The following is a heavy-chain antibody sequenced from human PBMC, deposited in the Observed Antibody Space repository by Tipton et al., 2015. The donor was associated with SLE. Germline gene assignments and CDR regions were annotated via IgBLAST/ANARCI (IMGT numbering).Heavy chain of an antibody. CDR1: GFTFSSYG. CDR3: ARVARYSSSWYDY. J-gene: IGHJ4*02. V-gene: IGHV3-30*02. CDR2: IRYDGSNK. Sequence: SLRLSCAASGFTFSSYGMHWVRQAPGKGLEWVAFIRYDGSNKYYADSVKGRFTISRDNSKNTLYLQMNSLRAEDTAVYYCARVARYSSSWYDYWGQGTLVTVSS. D-gene: IGHD6-13*01.